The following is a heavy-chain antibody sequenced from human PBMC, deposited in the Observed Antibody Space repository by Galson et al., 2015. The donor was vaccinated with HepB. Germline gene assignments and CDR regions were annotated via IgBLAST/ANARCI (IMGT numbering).Heavy chain of an antibody. CDR3: ARQSGIVVVPAALGY. CDR1: GGSISSSSYY. Sequence: SETLSLTCTVSGGSISSSSYYWGWIRQPPGKGLEWIGSLYYSGSTYYNPSLKSRVTISVDTSKNQFSLKLSSVTAADTAVYYCARQSGIVVVPAALGYWGQGTLVTVSS. CDR2: LYYSGST. D-gene: IGHD2-2*01. V-gene: IGHV4-39*01. J-gene: IGHJ4*02.